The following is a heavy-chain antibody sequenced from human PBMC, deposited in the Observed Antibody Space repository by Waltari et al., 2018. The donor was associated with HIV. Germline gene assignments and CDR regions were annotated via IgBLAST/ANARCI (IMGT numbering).Heavy chain of an antibody. CDR3: AKWGHPLGMDV. Sequence: EVRLVESGGSLVQPGRSLRLSCAASGFTFEDYAMHWVRQAPGRGLECVSGISWDSGDIGYADSVMGRFTISRDNAKNFLYLQMNSLREEDTALYYCAKWGHPLGMDVWGQGTTVTVSS. D-gene: IGHD1-26*01. J-gene: IGHJ6*02. V-gene: IGHV3-9*01. CDR2: ISWDSGDI. CDR1: GFTFEDYA.